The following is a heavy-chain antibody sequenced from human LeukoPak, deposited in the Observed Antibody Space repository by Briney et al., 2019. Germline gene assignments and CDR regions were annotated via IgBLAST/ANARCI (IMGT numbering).Heavy chain of an antibody. CDR3: ARGWGSDTVTKTPHDY. Sequence: PSETLSLICAVYGGSFSGYYWSWIRQPPGKGLEWIGEINHGGSTNYNPSLKSRVTISVDTSKNQFSLKLSSVTAADTAVYYCARGWGSDTVTKTPHDYWGQGTLVTVSS. CDR1: GGSFSGYY. J-gene: IGHJ4*02. D-gene: IGHD4-17*01. CDR2: INHGGST. V-gene: IGHV4-34*01.